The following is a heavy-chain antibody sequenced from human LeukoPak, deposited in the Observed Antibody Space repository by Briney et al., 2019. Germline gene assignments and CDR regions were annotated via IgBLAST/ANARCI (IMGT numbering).Heavy chain of an antibody. Sequence: SETLSLTCTVSGGSIDGSTGHWGWIRQPPGKGLEWIGSIFYRGSPYYNPSLNSRVTISIDRSKSQFSLELTSVTAADTAVYYCAREVRGAFDIWGQGTMVTVSS. V-gene: IGHV4-39*07. CDR2: IFYRGSP. J-gene: IGHJ3*02. CDR1: GGSIDGSTGH. CDR3: AREVRGAFDI. D-gene: IGHD2-2*01.